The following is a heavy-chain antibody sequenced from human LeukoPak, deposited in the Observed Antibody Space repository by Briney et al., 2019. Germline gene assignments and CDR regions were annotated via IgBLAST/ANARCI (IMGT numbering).Heavy chain of an antibody. CDR3: ARWGLELNYCSSTSCPFDY. CDR2: IIPIFGTA. J-gene: IGHJ4*02. Sequence: GSSVKVSCKASGGTFSSYAISWVRQAPGQGLEWMGGIIPIFGTANYAQKFQGRVTITADESTSTAYMELSRLRSDDTAVYYCARWGLELNYCSSTSCPFDYWGQGTLVTVSS. D-gene: IGHD2-2*01. V-gene: IGHV1-69*01. CDR1: GGTFSSYA.